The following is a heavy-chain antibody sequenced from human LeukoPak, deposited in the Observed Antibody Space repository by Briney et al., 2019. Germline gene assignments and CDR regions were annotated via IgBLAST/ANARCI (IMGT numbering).Heavy chain of an antibody. CDR2: IYYSGST. V-gene: IGHV4-59*08. CDR1: GGSISSYY. Sequence: SETLSLTCTVSGGSISSYYWSWIRQPPGKGLEWIGYIYYSGSTNYNPSLKSRVTISVDTSKNQFPLKLSSVTAADTAVYYCARHRMYYYDSSGRGVADAFDIWGQGTMVTVSS. D-gene: IGHD3-22*01. J-gene: IGHJ3*02. CDR3: ARHRMYYYDSSGRGVADAFDI.